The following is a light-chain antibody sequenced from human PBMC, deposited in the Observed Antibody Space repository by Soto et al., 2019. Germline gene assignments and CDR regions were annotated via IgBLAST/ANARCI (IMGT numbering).Light chain of an antibody. J-gene: IGKJ1*01. V-gene: IGKV1-5*01. Sequence: DIQMTQSPSSLSASVGDRVTITCRASQSIGSWLAWYQQKPGKAPKLLIYAASSLQSGVPSRFSGSGSGTDFTLTISSLQPDDFATYYCQQYNSYWTFGQGTKVDIK. CDR1: QSIGSW. CDR3: QQYNSYWT. CDR2: AAS.